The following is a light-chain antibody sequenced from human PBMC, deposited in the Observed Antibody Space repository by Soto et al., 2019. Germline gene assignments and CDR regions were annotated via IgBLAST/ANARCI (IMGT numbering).Light chain of an antibody. V-gene: IGLV2-14*01. J-gene: IGLJ2*01. Sequence: QSALTQPASVSGSPGQSITISCTGTSSDVGGYNYVSWYQQHPGIAPKLMISEVSNRPSGVSNRFSGSKSGNTASLTISGLQAEDEADYYCSSYTSSSTLVFGGGIKVTVL. CDR1: SSDVGGYNY. CDR2: EVS. CDR3: SSYTSSSTLV.